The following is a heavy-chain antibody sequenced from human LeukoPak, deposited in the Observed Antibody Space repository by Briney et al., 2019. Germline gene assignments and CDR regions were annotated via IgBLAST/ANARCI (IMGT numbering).Heavy chain of an antibody. CDR2: TYYRSRWFN. D-gene: IGHD3-22*01. J-gene: IGHJ4*02. CDR1: GDSVSSNSAA. Sequence: SQTLSLTCAISGDSVSSNSAAWNWIRQSPSRGLEWLGRTYYRSRWFNDYVVSVRSRITINPDTAKNQFSLHLNSVTPEDTAVYYCAREDTTGYYSAFDYWGQGTLVTVSS. CDR3: AREDTTGYYSAFDY. V-gene: IGHV6-1*01.